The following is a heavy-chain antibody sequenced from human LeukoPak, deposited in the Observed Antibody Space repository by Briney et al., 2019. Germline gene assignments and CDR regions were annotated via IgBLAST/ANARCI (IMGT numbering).Heavy chain of an antibody. CDR2: IYFTGST. CDR1: GGSISNSSYY. CDR3: ARDLGYCSGGSCPGFDY. J-gene: IGHJ4*02. D-gene: IGHD2-15*01. Sequence: SETLSLTCTVSGGSISNSSYYWGWIRQPPGKGLEWIGRIYFTGSTYYNPSLKSRVTISVDTSKNQLSLKLSSVTAADTAVYYCARDLGYCSGGSCPGFDYWGQGTLVTVSS. V-gene: IGHV4-39*07.